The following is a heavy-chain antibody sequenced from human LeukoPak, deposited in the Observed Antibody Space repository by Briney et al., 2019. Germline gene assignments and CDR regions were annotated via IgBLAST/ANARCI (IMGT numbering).Heavy chain of an antibody. Sequence: GGSLRLSCAASGFTFSSYGMHWVRQATGKGLEWVAVVWYDGSNKYYADSVKGRFTISRDNSKNTLYLQMNSLRAEDTAVYYCVKDRLWFRELSGNWFDPWGQGTLVTVSS. V-gene: IGHV3-33*06. CDR2: VWYDGSNK. CDR1: GFTFSSYG. CDR3: VKDRLWFRELSGNWFDP. J-gene: IGHJ5*02. D-gene: IGHD3-10*01.